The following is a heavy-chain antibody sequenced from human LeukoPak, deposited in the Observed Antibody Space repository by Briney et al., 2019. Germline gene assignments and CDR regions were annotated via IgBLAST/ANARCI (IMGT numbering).Heavy chain of an antibody. CDR1: GGSISSGGYY. J-gene: IGHJ3*02. CDR3: ARTDYDFGWAYAFDI. Sequence: SETLSLTCTVSGGSISSGGYYWSWIRQHPGKGLEWIGYIYYSGSTNYNPSLKSRVTISVDTSKNQFSLKLSSVTAADTAVYYCARTDYDFGWAYAFDIWGQGTMVTVSS. CDR2: IYYSGST. D-gene: IGHD3-3*01. V-gene: IGHV4-61*08.